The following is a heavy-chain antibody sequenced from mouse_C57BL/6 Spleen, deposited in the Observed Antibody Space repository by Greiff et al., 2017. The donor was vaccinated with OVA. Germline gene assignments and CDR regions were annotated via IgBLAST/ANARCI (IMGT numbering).Heavy chain of an antibody. CDR3: ASTTVVEGYFDV. D-gene: IGHD1-1*01. J-gene: IGHJ1*03. Sequence: QVQLQQPGAELVKPGASVKMSCKASGYTFTSYWITWVKQRPGQGLEWIGDIYPGSGSTNYNEKFKSKATLTVDTSSSTAYMQLSSLTSEDSAVYYCASTTVVEGYFDVWGTGTTGTVSS. CDR2: IYPGSGST. CDR1: GYTFTSYW. V-gene: IGHV1-55*01.